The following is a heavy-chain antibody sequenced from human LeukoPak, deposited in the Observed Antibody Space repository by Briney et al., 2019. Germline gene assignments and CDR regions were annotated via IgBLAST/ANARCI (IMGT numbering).Heavy chain of an antibody. V-gene: IGHV3-33*03. CDR3: ARASGCYDY. J-gene: IGHJ4*02. CDR1: GFSFSTYG. Sequence: PGSSLRLSCDASGFSFSTYGMHWVRQAPGKGLEWVAVIWFDGSHKYYADSVKGRFTISRDNSKNTLYLQMNSLRADDTAIYYCARASGCYDYWGRGTLVTVSS. D-gene: IGHD6-19*01. CDR2: IWFDGSHK.